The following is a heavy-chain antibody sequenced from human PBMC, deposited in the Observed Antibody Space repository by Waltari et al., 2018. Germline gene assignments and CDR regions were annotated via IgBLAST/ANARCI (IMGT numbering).Heavy chain of an antibody. CDR1: GGPISSYY. Sequence: QVQLQESGPGLVKPSEPLSLTRTVSGGPISSYYWSWIRQPPGKGLEWIGYIYYSGSTNYNPSLKSRVTISVDTSKNQFSLKLSSVTAADTAVYYCASGASTVTMSYWGQGTLVTVSS. CDR2: IYYSGST. J-gene: IGHJ4*02. D-gene: IGHD4-17*01. V-gene: IGHV4-59*08. CDR3: ASGASTVTMSY.